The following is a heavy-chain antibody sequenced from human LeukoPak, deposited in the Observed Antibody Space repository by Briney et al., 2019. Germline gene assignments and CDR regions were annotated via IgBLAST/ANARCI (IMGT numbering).Heavy chain of an antibody. CDR2: ISGSGGSA. CDR1: GFTFNTYA. Sequence: GGSLRLSCAASGFTFNTYAMTWVRQAPGRGGEWVSAISGSGGSAFYADSVKGRFTISRDNSKSTLYLQMTSLRAEDTAVYYCAKGPVVPAATYYFDYWGQGTLVTVSS. D-gene: IGHD2-2*01. V-gene: IGHV3-23*01. J-gene: IGHJ4*02. CDR3: AKGPVVPAATYYFDY.